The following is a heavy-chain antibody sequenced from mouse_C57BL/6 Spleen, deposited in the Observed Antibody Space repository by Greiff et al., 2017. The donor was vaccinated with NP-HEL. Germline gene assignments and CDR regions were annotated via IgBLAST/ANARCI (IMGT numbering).Heavy chain of an antibody. V-gene: IGHV1-53*01. Sequence: QVQLQQSGTELVKPGASVKLSCKASGYTFTSYGMHWVKQRPGQGLEWIGNINPSNGGTNYNEKFKSKATLTVDKSSSTAYMQLSSLTSEDSAVYYCARSLTYYDAMDYWGQGTSVTVSS. CDR1: GYTFTSYG. CDR2: INPSNGGT. CDR3: ARSLTYYDAMDY. D-gene: IGHD4-1*01. J-gene: IGHJ4*01.